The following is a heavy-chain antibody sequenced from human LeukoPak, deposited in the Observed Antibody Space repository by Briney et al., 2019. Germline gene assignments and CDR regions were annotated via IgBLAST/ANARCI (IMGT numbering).Heavy chain of an antibody. CDR1: GFTFSSYS. Sequence: GGSLRLSCAASGFTFSSYSVNWVRQAPGKGLEWVSSISSSSSYIYYADSVKGRFTISRDNAKNSLYLQMNSLRAEDTAVYYCARDPEVLLWFGESKSGMDVWGKGTTVTVSS. V-gene: IGHV3-21*01. J-gene: IGHJ6*04. CDR3: ARDPEVLLWFGESKSGMDV. D-gene: IGHD3-10*01. CDR2: ISSSSSYI.